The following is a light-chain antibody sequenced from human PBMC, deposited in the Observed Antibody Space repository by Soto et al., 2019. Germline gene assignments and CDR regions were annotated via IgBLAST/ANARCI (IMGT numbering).Light chain of an antibody. CDR2: AAS. Sequence: EIVMTQSPATLSVSPGERATLSCRASQSVSSKLAWYQQKPGQAPRLLIYAASTRATGIPARFSGSGSGTEFTLTISSLQSEDFAVYYCQQYNNWPWTFDQGTKVEIK. CDR3: QQYNNWPWT. CDR1: QSVSSK. V-gene: IGKV3-15*01. J-gene: IGKJ1*01.